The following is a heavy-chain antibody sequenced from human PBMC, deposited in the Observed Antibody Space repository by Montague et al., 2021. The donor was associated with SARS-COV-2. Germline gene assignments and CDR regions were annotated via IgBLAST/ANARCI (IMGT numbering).Heavy chain of an antibody. D-gene: IGHD3-9*01. CDR2: INSDGSST. CDR1: GFTFSSYW. Sequence: SLRLSCAASGFTFSSYWMHWVRQAPGKGLVWVSRINSDGSSTSYADSMKGRFTISRDNAKNTLYLQMNSLRAEDTAVYYCARDGVLRYFDWSPYYHNYMDVWGKGTTVTVSS. V-gene: IGHV3-74*01. J-gene: IGHJ6*03. CDR3: ARDGVLRYFDWSPYYHNYMDV.